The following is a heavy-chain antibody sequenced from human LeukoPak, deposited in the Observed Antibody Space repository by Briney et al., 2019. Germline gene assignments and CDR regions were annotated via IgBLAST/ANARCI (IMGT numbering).Heavy chain of an antibody. CDR2: IIPIFGTA. V-gene: IGHV1-69*13. Sequence: ASVKVSCKASGYTFTSYYMHWVRQAPGQGLEWMGGIIPIFGTANYAQKFQGRVTIAADESTSTAYMELSSLRSEDTAVYYCARGGPHCSSTSCSWPYYYYYYYMDVWGKGTTVTVSS. CDR3: ARGGPHCSSTSCSWPYYYYYYYMDV. J-gene: IGHJ6*03. D-gene: IGHD2-2*01. CDR1: GYTFTSYY.